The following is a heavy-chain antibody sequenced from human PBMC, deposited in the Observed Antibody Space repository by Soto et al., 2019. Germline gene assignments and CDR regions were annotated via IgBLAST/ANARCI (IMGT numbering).Heavy chain of an antibody. CDR3: ARDGYDGSGSPYPAF. D-gene: IGHD3-10*01. V-gene: IGHV4-59*01. CDR2: IYYLGST. J-gene: IGHJ4*02. Sequence: NRSETLSLTCTVSGASMSEYFWSWIRQSPGKGLEWIGYIYYLGSTDYNPSLKSRVTISVDTSKRQFSLRLTSVTAADTAVYYCARDGYDGSGSPYPAFWGPGTQVTVSS. CDR1: GASMSEYF.